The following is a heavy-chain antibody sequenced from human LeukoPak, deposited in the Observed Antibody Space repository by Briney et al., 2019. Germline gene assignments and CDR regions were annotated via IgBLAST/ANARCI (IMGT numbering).Heavy chain of an antibody. CDR2: INPNSGGT. CDR1: RYTFTGYY. V-gene: IGHV1-2*02. CDR3: ARGWLDYFDY. Sequence: ASVKVSCKASRYTFTGYYMHWVRQAPGQGVEWMGWINPNSGGTNYAKKFQGRVTMTRDTSISTAYMGLSRLRSDDTAVYYCARGWLDYFDYWGQGTLVTVSS. J-gene: IGHJ4*02. D-gene: IGHD3-10*01.